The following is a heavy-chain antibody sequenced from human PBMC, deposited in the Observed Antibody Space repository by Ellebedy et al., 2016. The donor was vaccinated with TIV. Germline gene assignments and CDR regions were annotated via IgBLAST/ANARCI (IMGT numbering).Heavy chain of an antibody. D-gene: IGHD1-26*01. CDR1: AYTFTGYY. J-gene: IGHJ4*02. CDR2: LNPLTGGT. V-gene: IGHV1-2*02. CDR3: ARDRTGSYSTFDY. Sequence: ASVKVSCXASAYTFTGYYMHWVRQAPGQGLEWMGWLNPLTGGTNYAQNFQGRVTMTRDTSISTAYMELSRLNSDDTAVYYCARDRTGSYSTFDYWGQGALVTVSS.